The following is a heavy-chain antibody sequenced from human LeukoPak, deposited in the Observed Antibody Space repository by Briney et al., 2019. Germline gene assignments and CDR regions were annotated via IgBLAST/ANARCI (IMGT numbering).Heavy chain of an antibody. D-gene: IGHD2-21*02. CDR2: ISSSSSYI. Sequence: PGGSLRLSCAASGFSFSGYTMNWGRQAPGKGLERGSIISSSSSYIYYADSVQGRFTISRDNAKNALYLQMNSLRVEDTAVYYCARDGRCGGDCYASWGQGTLVTVSS. CDR3: ARDGRCGGDCYAS. J-gene: IGHJ4*02. V-gene: IGHV3-21*01. CDR1: GFSFSGYT.